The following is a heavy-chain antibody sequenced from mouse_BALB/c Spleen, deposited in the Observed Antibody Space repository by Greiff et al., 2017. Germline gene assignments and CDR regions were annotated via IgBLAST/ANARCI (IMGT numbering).Heavy chain of an antibody. CDR3: ARASRAHKKNAMDY. J-gene: IGHJ4*01. V-gene: IGHV2-6-7*01. CDR2: IWGDGST. Sequence: VQRVESGPGLVAPSQSLSITCTVSGFSLTGYGVNWVRQPPGKGLEWLGMIWGDGSTDYNSALKSRLSISKDNSKSQVFLKMNSLQTDDTARYYCARASRAHKKNAMDYWGQGTSVTVSS. CDR1: GFSLTGYG.